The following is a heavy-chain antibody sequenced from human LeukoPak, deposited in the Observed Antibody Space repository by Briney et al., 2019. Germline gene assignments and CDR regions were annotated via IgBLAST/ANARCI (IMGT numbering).Heavy chain of an antibody. CDR1: GFTFSSYA. J-gene: IGHJ4*02. CDR3: ARDGTVTTLDY. V-gene: IGHV3-30-3*01. Sequence: GGSLRLSCAASGFTFSSYAMHWVRQAPGKGLEWVAVISYDGSNKYYADSVKGRFPISRDNSKNTLYLQMNSLRAEDTAVYYCARDGTVTTLDYWGQGTLVTVSS. CDR2: ISYDGSNK. D-gene: IGHD4-17*01.